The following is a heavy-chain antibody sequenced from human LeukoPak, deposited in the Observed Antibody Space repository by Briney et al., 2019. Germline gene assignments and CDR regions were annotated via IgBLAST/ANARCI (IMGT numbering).Heavy chain of an antibody. Sequence: TGRSLRLSCAASGFTFSSYAMHWVRQAPGKGLEWVAVISYDGSNKYYADSVKGRFAISRDNSKNTLYLQMNSLRAEDTAVYYCARDPDFDSSGYTFDYWGQGTLVTVSS. CDR1: GFTFSSYA. CDR3: ARDPDFDSSGYTFDY. D-gene: IGHD3-22*01. J-gene: IGHJ4*02. V-gene: IGHV3-30*09. CDR2: ISYDGSNK.